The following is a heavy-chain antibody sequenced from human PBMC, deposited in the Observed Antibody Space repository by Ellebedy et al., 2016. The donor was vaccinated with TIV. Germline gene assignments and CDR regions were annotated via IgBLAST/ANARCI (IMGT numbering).Heavy chain of an antibody. D-gene: IGHD5-12*01. V-gene: IGHV3-53*01. CDR1: GFTFGSHA. CDR2: IYSGGST. CDR3: ASGPTS. J-gene: IGHJ4*02. Sequence: GESLKISCAASGFTFGSHAMTWVRQAPGKGLEWVSVIYSGGSTYYADSVKGRFTISRDNSKNTLFLQMNSLRAEDTAVYYCASGPTSWGQGTLVTVSS.